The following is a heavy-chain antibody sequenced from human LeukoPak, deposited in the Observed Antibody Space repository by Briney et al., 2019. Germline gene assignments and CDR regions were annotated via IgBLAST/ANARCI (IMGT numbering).Heavy chain of an antibody. CDR2: VSTATGTT. CDR1: GYTFTSSG. J-gene: IGHJ6*02. CDR3: ARVTMIVVVTPYGMDV. V-gene: IGHV1-18*01. Sequence: GASVKVSCRASGYTFTSSGISWVRQVPGQGLEWVGWVSTATGTTNYALNVQDRVTMTRDTSTSTVYMELRSLRSDDTAVYYCARVTMIVVVTPYGMDVWGQGTTVTVSS. D-gene: IGHD3-22*01.